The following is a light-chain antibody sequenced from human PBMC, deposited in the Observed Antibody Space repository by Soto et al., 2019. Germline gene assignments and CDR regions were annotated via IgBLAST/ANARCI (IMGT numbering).Light chain of an antibody. V-gene: IGLV1-44*01. J-gene: IGLJ1*01. Sequence: QSVLTQPPSASGTPGQRVTISCSGSSSNIMSNTVNWYQVLPGTAPKVLIQGNHQRPSGVPARFSGSKSGTSASLTVSGLQAADEADYFCKSYAGSNTYVFGSGTKLTVL. CDR1: SSNIMSNT. CDR2: GNH. CDR3: KSYAGSNTYV.